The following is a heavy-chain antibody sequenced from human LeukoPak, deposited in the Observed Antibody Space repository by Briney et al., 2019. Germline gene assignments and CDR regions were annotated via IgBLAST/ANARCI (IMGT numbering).Heavy chain of an antibody. CDR1: GGSFSGYY. CDR2: INHSGST. V-gene: IGHV4-34*01. Sequence: PSETLSLTCAVYGGSFSGYYWSWIRQPPGKGLEWIGEINHSGSTNYNPSLKSRVTISVDTSKNQFSLKLSSVTAADTAVYYCARVRLRNGAMVPWGQGTLVTVSS. CDR3: ARVRLRNGAMVP. J-gene: IGHJ5*02. D-gene: IGHD5-18*01.